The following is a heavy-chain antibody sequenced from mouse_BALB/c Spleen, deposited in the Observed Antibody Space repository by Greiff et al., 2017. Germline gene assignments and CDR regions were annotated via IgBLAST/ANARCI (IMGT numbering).Heavy chain of an antibody. D-gene: IGHD1-1*01. Sequence: VQLQQSGAELVKPGASVKLSCTASGFNIKDTYMHWVKQRPEQGLEWIGRIDPANGNTKYDPKFQGKATITADTSSNTAYLQLSSLTSEDTAVYYCALGNYYGAWFAYWGQGTLVTVSA. CDR1: GFNIKDTY. CDR2: IDPANGNT. CDR3: ALGNYYGAWFAY. J-gene: IGHJ3*01. V-gene: IGHV14-3*02.